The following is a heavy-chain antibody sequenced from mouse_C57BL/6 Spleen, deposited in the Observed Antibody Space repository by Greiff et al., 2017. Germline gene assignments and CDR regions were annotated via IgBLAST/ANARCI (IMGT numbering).Heavy chain of an antibody. CDR1: GYTFTSYW. J-gene: IGHJ3*01. V-gene: IGHV1-55*01. Sequence: VKLQQPGAELVKPGASVKMSCKASGYTFTSYWITWVKQRPGQGLEWIGDIYPGSGGTNYNEKFKSKATLTVDTSSSTAYMQLSSLTSEDSAVYYCAREDYYGSSSAYWGQGTLVTVSA. D-gene: IGHD1-1*01. CDR2: IYPGSGGT. CDR3: AREDYYGSSSAY.